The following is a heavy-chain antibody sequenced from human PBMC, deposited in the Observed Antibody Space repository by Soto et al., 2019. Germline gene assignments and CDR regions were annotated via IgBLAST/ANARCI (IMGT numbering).Heavy chain of an antibody. CDR1: GDSMTYSY. CDR3: AIASIAVAGTTRFDP. D-gene: IGHD6-19*01. V-gene: IGHV4-59*05. J-gene: IGHJ5*02. Sequence: SETLSLTCTVSGDSMTYSYWSWIRLLPGKGLEWVGSIYYSGSTYYNPSLKSRVTISVDTSKNQFSLKLSSVTAADTAVYYCAIASIAVAGTTRFDPWGQGTLVTVSS. CDR2: IYYSGST.